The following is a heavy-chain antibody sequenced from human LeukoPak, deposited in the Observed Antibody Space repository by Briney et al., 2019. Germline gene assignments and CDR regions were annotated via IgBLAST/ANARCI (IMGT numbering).Heavy chain of an antibody. CDR3: ARGGGLDV. CDR1: GFTFDDYA. V-gene: IGHV3-9*01. Sequence: PGGSLRFSCAASGFTFDDYAMHWVRQAPGKGLEWVSGISWNSGSIGYADSVKGRFTISRDNAKNSLYLQMSNLRAEDTAVYFCARGGGLDVWGQGATVTVSS. D-gene: IGHD3-16*01. CDR2: ISWNSGSI. J-gene: IGHJ6*02.